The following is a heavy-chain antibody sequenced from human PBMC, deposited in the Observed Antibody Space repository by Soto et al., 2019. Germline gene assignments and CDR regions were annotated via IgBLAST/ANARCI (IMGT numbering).Heavy chain of an antibody. V-gene: IGHV4-31*03. CDR2: IYYSGST. CDR3: ARGGTTSLGVVIQTFDAFDI. CDR1: GGSISSGGYY. Sequence: SETLSLTCTVSGGSISSGGYYWSWIRQHPGKGLEWIGYIYYSGSTYYNPSLKSRATISVDTSKNQFSLKLSSVTAADTAVYYCARGGTTSLGVVIQTFDAFDIWGQGTMVTVAS. D-gene: IGHD3-3*01. J-gene: IGHJ3*02.